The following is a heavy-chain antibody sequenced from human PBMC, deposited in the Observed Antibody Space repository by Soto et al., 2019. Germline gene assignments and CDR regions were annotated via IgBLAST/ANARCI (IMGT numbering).Heavy chain of an antibody. V-gene: IGHV3-48*04. CDR1: GFTLSSYA. CDR3: ARDRSVDYGHYVTK. J-gene: IGHJ4*02. CDR2: ISSSGSSI. D-gene: IGHD4-17*01. Sequence: GRSLRLSCAASGFTLSSYAMSWVRQAPGKGLEWVSDISSSGSSIYYADSVKGRFTISRDNAKNSLYLQMNSLRAEDTAVYYCARDRSVDYGHYVTKWGQGTLVTVSS.